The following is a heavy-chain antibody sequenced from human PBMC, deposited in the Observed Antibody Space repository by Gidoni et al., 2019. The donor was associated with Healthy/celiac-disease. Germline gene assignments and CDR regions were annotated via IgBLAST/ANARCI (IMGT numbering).Heavy chain of an antibody. Sequence: QVQLVQSGAEVKKPGSSVKVSCKASGGTFSSYAISWVRQAPGQGLEWMGGIIPIFGTANYAQKFQGRVTITADESTSTAYMELSSLRSEDTAVYYCARSLGIAAAGYYYYGMDVWGQGTTVTVSS. D-gene: IGHD6-13*01. J-gene: IGHJ6*02. CDR2: IIPIFGTA. CDR1: GGTFSSYA. V-gene: IGHV1-69*01. CDR3: ARSLGIAAAGYYYYGMDV.